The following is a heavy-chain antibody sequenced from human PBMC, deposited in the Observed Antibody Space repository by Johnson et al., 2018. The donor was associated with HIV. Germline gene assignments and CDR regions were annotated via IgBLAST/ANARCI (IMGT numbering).Heavy chain of an antibody. CDR1: GFTFSSYD. D-gene: IGHD5-24*01. J-gene: IGHJ3*02. V-gene: IGHV3-13*01. CDR3: ARDLGGRDGYNGDYAFDI. CDR2: IGAGGDT. Sequence: VQLVESGGGLVQPGGSLRLSCAASGFTFSSYDMHWVRQATGKGLEWVSGIGAGGDTYYAGSVKGRFTISRDNAKNSLYLQMNSLRAEDTAVYYCARDLGGRDGYNGDYAFDIWGLGTVVTVSS.